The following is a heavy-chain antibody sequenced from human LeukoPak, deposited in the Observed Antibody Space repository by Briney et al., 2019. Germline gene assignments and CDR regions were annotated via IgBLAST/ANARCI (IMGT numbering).Heavy chain of an antibody. D-gene: IGHD3-3*02. J-gene: IGHJ5*02. CDR1: GYSISSGDY. V-gene: IGHV4-38-2*02. CDR2: INHSGTT. CDR3: ARGWSILRGGDWFDP. Sequence: SETLSLTCTVSGYSISSGDYWGWIRQPPGKGLEWIASINHSGTTYYTPPLKRRVRTSLDPSKNQLSLSLRSVTAAETAVYYCARGWSILRGGDWFDPWGQGTLVTVSS.